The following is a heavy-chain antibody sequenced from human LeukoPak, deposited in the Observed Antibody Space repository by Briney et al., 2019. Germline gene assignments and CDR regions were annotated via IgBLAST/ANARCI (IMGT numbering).Heavy chain of an antibody. CDR1: GYTFTGYY. V-gene: IGHV1-2*02. CDR3: ARDYFESSGYFGY. D-gene: IGHD3-22*01. Sequence: ASVKVSCKASGYTFTGYYMHWVREAPGQGLEGMGWINPNSGGTNYAQKFQGRVTMTRDTSISTAYMELSRLRSDDPAVYYCARDYFESSGYFGYWGQGTLVTVSS. J-gene: IGHJ4*02. CDR2: INPNSGGT.